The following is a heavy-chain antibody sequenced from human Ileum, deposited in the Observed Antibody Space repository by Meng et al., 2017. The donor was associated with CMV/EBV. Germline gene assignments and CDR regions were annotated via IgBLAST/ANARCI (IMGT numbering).Heavy chain of an antibody. Sequence: EAQLVESGGGLIQPGGSLRLSCAVSGLTVTWNYMSWVRQGPGKGLECIAHIHIGDATFYTDSVKGRFTISRDDSKNTLNLQMDSLRADDTAVYYCARGGAHDGYFDAWGQGTLVTVSS. CDR2: IHIGDAT. D-gene: IGHD2-8*01. J-gene: IGHJ4*02. CDR3: ARGGAHDGYFDA. V-gene: IGHV3-53*01. CDR1: GLTVTWNY.